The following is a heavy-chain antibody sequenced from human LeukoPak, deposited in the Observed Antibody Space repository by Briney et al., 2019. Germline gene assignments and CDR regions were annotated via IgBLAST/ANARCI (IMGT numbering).Heavy chain of an antibody. J-gene: IGHJ4*02. Sequence: GGSLRLSCAASGFTFSSYWMHWVRQAPGKGLVWVSRINSDGSSTSYADSVKGRFTISRDNAKNTLYLQMNSLRAEDTAVYYCARVSSSGWRDFDYWGQGTLVTVSS. CDR3: ARVSSSGWRDFDY. D-gene: IGHD6-19*01. V-gene: IGHV3-74*01. CDR2: INSDGSST. CDR1: GFTFSSYW.